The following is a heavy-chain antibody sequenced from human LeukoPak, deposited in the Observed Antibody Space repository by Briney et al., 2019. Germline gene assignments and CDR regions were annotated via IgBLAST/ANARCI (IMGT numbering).Heavy chain of an antibody. V-gene: IGHV4-4*07. CDR1: GGSITIYY. J-gene: IGHJ3*02. CDR2: IYTSGST. Sequence: SETLSLTCTVSGGSITIYYWSRIRQPAGKGLEWIGRIYTSGSTYYNPSLKSRVTISVDTSKNQFSLKLSSVTAADTAVYYCARQLLRYFDWFGGAFDIWGQGTMVTVSS. CDR3: ARQLLRYFDWFGGAFDI. D-gene: IGHD3-9*01.